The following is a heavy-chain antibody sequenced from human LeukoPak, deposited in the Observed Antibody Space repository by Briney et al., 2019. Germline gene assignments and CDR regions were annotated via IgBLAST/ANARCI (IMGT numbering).Heavy chain of an antibody. CDR1: GYTFTGYY. Sequence: ASVKVSCKASGYTFTGYYMHWVRQAPGQGLEWMGWINPNSGGTNYAQKFQGWVTMTRDTSISTAYMELSRLRSDDTAVYYCAVGLRAAAGTDDAFDIWGQGTMVTVSS. CDR2: INPNSGGT. CDR3: AVGLRAAAGTDDAFDI. J-gene: IGHJ3*02. D-gene: IGHD6-13*01. V-gene: IGHV1-2*04.